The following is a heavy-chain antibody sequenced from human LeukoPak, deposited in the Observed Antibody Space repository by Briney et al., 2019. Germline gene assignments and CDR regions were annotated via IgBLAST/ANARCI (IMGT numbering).Heavy chain of an antibody. Sequence: GGSLRLSCAASGFAFCSYSMNWVRQAPGKGLEWVSSISSSSSYIYYADSVKGRFTISRDNAKNSLYLQMNSLRAEDTAVYYCARGESSSWYLDYWGQGTLVTVSS. D-gene: IGHD6-13*01. CDR3: ARGESSSWYLDY. CDR1: GFAFCSYS. J-gene: IGHJ4*02. CDR2: ISSSSSYI. V-gene: IGHV3-21*01.